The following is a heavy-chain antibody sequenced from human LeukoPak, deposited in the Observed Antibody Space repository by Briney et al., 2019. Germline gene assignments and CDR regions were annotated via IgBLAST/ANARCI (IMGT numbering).Heavy chain of an antibody. CDR1: GGSISSYY. Sequence: SETLSLTCTVSGGSISSYYWSWIRQPPGKGLEWIGYIYYSGSTNYNPSLKSRVTISVDTSKNQFSLKLSSVTAADTAVYYCARDGYDSVYFDYWGQGTLVTVSS. D-gene: IGHD5-12*01. CDR2: IYYSGST. J-gene: IGHJ4*02. CDR3: ARDGYDSVYFDY. V-gene: IGHV4-59*12.